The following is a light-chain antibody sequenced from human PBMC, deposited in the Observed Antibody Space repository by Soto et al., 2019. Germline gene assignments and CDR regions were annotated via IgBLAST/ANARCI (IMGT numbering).Light chain of an antibody. Sequence: EIVLTQSPGTLSLSPGERATLSSRASQSVSSSYLAWYQQKPGQAPRLLIYGASTRATGIPDRFSGSGSGTDFTLTISTLEPEDFAVYYCQQYGSSRWTFGQGTKVEFK. CDR3: QQYGSSRWT. CDR2: GAS. CDR1: QSVSSSY. J-gene: IGKJ1*01. V-gene: IGKV3-20*01.